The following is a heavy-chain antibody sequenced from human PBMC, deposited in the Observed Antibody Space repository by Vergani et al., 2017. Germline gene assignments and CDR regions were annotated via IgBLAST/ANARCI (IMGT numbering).Heavy chain of an antibody. D-gene: IGHD2-2*01. CDR1: GGSISSGGYY. CDR3: ASTYPAPQDAFDI. Sequence: QVQLQESGPGLVKPSQTLSLTCTVSGGSISSGGYYWSWIRQHPGKGLEWIGYIYYSGSPYYNPSLKSRVTISVDTSKNQFSLKLSSVTAADTAVYYCASTYPAPQDAFDIWGQGTMVTVSS. V-gene: IGHV4-31*03. J-gene: IGHJ3*02. CDR2: IYYSGSP.